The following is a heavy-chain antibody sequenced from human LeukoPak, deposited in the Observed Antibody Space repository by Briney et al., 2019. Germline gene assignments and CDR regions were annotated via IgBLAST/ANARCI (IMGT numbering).Heavy chain of an antibody. D-gene: IGHD2-2*01. J-gene: IGHJ5*02. CDR2: ISGSGGST. V-gene: IGHV3-23*01. Sequence: GGSQRLSCAASGFTFSSYAMSWVRQAPGKGLGWVSAISGSGGSTYYADSVKGRFTISRDNSKNTLYLQMNSLRAEDTAVYYCAKDRDIVVVPAAMVRGGFDPWGQGTLVTVSS. CDR1: GFTFSSYA. CDR3: AKDRDIVVVPAAMVRGGFDP.